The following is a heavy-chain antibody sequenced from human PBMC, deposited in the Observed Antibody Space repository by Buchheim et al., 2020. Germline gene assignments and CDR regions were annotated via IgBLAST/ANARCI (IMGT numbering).Heavy chain of an antibody. D-gene: IGHD2-15*01. CDR2: VNGGNGDT. J-gene: IGHJ4*02. CDR3: AKGGCSGGSCRFDY. Sequence: QVQLVQSGAEVKKPGASVAVSCTTSGYSFTNYAIHWVRQAPGQSLEWMGWVNGGNGDTKYSQRFQGRVTMTKDTSATTAYMEVSSLKSEYTAGYYCAKGGCSGGSCRFDYWGQGTL. CDR1: GYSFTNYA. V-gene: IGHV1-3*01.